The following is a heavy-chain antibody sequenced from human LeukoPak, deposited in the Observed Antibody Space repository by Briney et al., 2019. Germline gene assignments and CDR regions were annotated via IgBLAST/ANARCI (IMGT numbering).Heavy chain of an antibody. Sequence: GASVKVSCKASGYTFTSYYMHWVRQAPGQGLEWMGIINPSGGSTSYAQKFQGRVTMTRDTSTSTVYMELSSLRAEDTAVYYCAKDLSYIVVVTAIALDYWGQGALVTVSS. D-gene: IGHD2-21*02. J-gene: IGHJ4*02. V-gene: IGHV1-46*01. CDR2: INPSGGST. CDR3: AKDLSYIVVVTAIALDY. CDR1: GYTFTSYY.